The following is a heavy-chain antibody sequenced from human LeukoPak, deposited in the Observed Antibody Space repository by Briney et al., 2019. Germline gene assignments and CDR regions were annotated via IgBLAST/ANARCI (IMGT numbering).Heavy chain of an antibody. CDR1: GGSFSGYY. V-gene: IGHV4-34*01. D-gene: IGHD3-3*01. CDR3: ARGFTIFGVVIRYYYYYMDV. Sequence: SETLSLTCAVYGGSFSGYYWSWIRQPPGKGLEWIGEINHSGGTNYNPSLKSRVTISVDTSKNQFSLKLSSVTAADTAVYYCARGFTIFGVVIRYYYYYMDVWGKGTTVTVSS. J-gene: IGHJ6*03. CDR2: INHSGGT.